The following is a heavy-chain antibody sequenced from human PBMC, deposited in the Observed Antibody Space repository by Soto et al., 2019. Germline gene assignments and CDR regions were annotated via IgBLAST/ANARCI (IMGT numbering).Heavy chain of an antibody. CDR3: ARRGFIRAYSWRWFDP. V-gene: IGHV4-34*01. CDR1: GGSFSGYY. Sequence: PSETLSLTCAVYGGSFSGYYWSWIRQPPGKGLEWIGEINHSGSTNYNPSLKSRVTISVDTSKNQFSLKLSSVTAADTAVYYCARRGFIRAYSWRWFDPWGQGTLVTVSS. D-gene: IGHD5-18*01. CDR2: INHSGST. J-gene: IGHJ5*02.